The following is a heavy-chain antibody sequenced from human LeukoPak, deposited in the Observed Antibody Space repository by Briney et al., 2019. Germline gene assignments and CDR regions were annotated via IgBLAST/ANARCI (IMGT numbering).Heavy chain of an antibody. J-gene: IGHJ4*02. CDR2: XYISGST. V-gene: IGHV4-4*07. D-gene: IGHD2-15*01. CDR1: GASINSHY. CDR3: ARALNPLPGTYFFDY. Sequence: PSETLSLTCSVSGASINSHYWTWIRQPAGKGLXXXXXXYISGSTNYSPSLKSRVTMSVDTSKNQFSLNLISVTAADTAVYYCARALNPLPGTYFFDYWGQGTLVTVSS.